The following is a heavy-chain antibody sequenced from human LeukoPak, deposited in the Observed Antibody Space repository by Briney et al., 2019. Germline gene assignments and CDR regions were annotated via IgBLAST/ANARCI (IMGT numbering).Heavy chain of an antibody. D-gene: IGHD3-9*01. J-gene: IGHJ4*02. Sequence: GGSLRLSCAASGFTFSNCGMSWVRQVPGKGLEWVSGISNSGGSTDYADSVKGRFTISRDNSKNTLYLQMNSLRDEDTAVYYCAQKSNSDWFIDYWGQGTLVTVSS. CDR2: ISNSGGST. V-gene: IGHV3-23*01. CDR3: AQKSNSDWFIDY. CDR1: GFTFSNCG.